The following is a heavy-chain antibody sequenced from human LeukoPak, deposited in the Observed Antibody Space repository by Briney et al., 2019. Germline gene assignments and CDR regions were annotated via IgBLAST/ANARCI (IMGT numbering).Heavy chain of an antibody. V-gene: IGHV4-59*08. CDR2: IYYSGST. D-gene: IGHD3-10*01. Sequence: SETLSVTCTVSGGSISSYYWSWIRQPPGKGLEWIGYIYYSGSTNYNPSLKSRVTISVDTSKNQFSLKLSSVTAADTAVYYCARNVLLWFGTTHNWFDPWGQGTLVTVSS. J-gene: IGHJ5*02. CDR1: GGSISSYY. CDR3: ARNVLLWFGTTHNWFDP.